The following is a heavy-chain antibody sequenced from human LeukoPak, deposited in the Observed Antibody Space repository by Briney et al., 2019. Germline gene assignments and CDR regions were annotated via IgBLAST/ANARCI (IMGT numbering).Heavy chain of an antibody. Sequence: GESLKISCKASGYSFSSYWIAWVRQMPGKGLEWMGIIYPGDSDTRYSPSFQGQVTISVDKSTSNAYLQWSSLKASDTAVYCATRQGRDSGLEYWGQGTLVTVSS. V-gene: IGHV5-51*01. CDR3: ATRQGRDSGLEY. J-gene: IGHJ4*02. CDR1: GYSFSSYW. D-gene: IGHD5-12*01. CDR2: IYPGDSDT.